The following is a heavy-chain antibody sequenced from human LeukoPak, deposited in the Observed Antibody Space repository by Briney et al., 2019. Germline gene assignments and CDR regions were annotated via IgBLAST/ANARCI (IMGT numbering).Heavy chain of an antibody. D-gene: IGHD4-17*01. J-gene: IGHJ3*02. CDR3: ARHIYGDSVAFDI. CDR2: IHFSGST. CDR1: GDYISGYY. Sequence: SETLSLTCVVSGDYISGYYWSWIRQPPGKGLEWIGYIHFSGSTKYNPSHRGRVDISADTSTNQFSLRLTSVTAADTALYFCARHIYGDSVAFDIWGQGTLVTVSS. V-gene: IGHV4-59*08.